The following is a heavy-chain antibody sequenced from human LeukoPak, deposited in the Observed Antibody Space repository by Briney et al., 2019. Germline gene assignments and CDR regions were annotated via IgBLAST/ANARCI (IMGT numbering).Heavy chain of an antibody. Sequence: GASVKVSCKASGYTFTSYGISWVRQAPGQGLEWMGWISAYNGNTNYAQKLQGRVTMTTDTSTSTAYMELRSLRSDDTAVYYCARGHWYSSSWGLFDYWGQGTLVTVSS. CDR2: ISAYNGNT. CDR3: ARGHWYSSSWGLFDY. D-gene: IGHD6-13*01. J-gene: IGHJ4*02. V-gene: IGHV1-18*01. CDR1: GYTFTSYG.